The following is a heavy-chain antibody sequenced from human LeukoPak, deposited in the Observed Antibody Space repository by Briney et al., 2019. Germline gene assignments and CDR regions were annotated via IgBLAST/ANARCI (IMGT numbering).Heavy chain of an antibody. D-gene: IGHD3-10*01. CDR2: ISSSSSTI. J-gene: IGHJ6*03. CDR1: GFTFSSYS. Sequence: PGGSLRLSCAASGFTFSSYSMNWVRQAPGKGLEWVSYISSSSSTIYYADSVKGRFTISRDNAKNSLYLQMNSLRAEDTAVYYCARLTGRYGSGTYPSRSYYYYYMDVWGKGTTVTVSS. CDR3: ARLTGRYGSGTYPSRSYYYYYMDV. V-gene: IGHV3-48*01.